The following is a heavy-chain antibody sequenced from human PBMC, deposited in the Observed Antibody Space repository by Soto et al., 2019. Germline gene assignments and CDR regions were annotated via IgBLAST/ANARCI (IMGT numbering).Heavy chain of an antibody. J-gene: IGHJ1*01. CDR3: AKDVVARVGATTTEYFQL. Sequence: GGSLRLSCAASGFTFSSYAMSWVRQAPGKGLEWVSAISGSGGSTYYADSVKGRFTITRDTSKNTLYLQMNSLRAEDAAVYYCAKDVVARVGATTTEYFQLWGQCTLVTVSS. V-gene: IGHV3-23*01. CDR1: GFTFSSYA. D-gene: IGHD1-26*01. CDR2: ISGSGGST.